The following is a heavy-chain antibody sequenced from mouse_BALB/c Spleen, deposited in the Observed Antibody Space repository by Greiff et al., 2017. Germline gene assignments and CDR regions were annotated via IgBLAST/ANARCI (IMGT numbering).Heavy chain of an antibody. D-gene: IGHD2-4*01. V-gene: IGHV5-9-3*01. Sequence: EVQVVESGGGLVKPGGSLKLSCAASGFTFSSYAMSWVRQTPEKRLEWVATISSGGSYTYYPDSVKGRFTISRDNAKNTLYLQMSSLRSEDTAMYYCERWNDSFAYWGQGTLVTVS. CDR2: ISSGGSYT. CDR1: GFTFSSYA. J-gene: IGHJ3*01. CDR3: ERWNDSFAY.